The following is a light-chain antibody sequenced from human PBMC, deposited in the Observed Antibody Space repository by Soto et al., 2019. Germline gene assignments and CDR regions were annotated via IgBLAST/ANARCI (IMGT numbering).Light chain of an antibody. CDR2: SVS. Sequence: QSALTQPASVSGSPGQSITISCTGTSSDVGGYNYVSWYQHHPGKAPKLMISSVSSRPSVVSNRFSGSKSGNTASLTISGLQPEDEADYYCSSYTSSDTYVFGTGTKLTVL. V-gene: IGLV2-14*03. CDR1: SSDVGGYNY. J-gene: IGLJ1*01. CDR3: SSYTSSDTYV.